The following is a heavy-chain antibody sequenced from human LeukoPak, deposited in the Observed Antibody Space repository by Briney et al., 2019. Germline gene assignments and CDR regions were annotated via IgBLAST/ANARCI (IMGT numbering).Heavy chain of an antibody. V-gene: IGHV3-30*19. CDR1: GFTFSSYG. Sequence: GGSLRLSCAASGFTFSSYGMHWVRQAPGKGLEWVAVIWYDGSNKYYADSVKGRFTISRDNSKNTLYLQMNSLRAEDTAVYYCARERTYYYDSSGYPDAFDIWGQGTMVTVSS. J-gene: IGHJ3*02. D-gene: IGHD3-22*01. CDR3: ARERTYYYDSSGYPDAFDI. CDR2: IWYDGSNK.